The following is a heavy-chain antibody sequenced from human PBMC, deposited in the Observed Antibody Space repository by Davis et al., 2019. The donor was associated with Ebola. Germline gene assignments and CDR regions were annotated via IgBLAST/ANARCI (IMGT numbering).Heavy chain of an antibody. D-gene: IGHD2-15*01. J-gene: IGHJ6*02. CDR1: GFTFSSYA. CDR3: ARDLVVVAATPFYYYYYGMDV. V-gene: IGHV3-30-3*01. CDR2: ISYDGSNK. Sequence: GESLKISCAASGFTFSSYAMHRVRQAPGKGLEWVAVISYDGSNKYYADSVKGRFTISRDNSKNTLYLQMNSLRAEDTAVYYCARDLVVVAATPFYYYYYGMDVWGQGTTVTVSS.